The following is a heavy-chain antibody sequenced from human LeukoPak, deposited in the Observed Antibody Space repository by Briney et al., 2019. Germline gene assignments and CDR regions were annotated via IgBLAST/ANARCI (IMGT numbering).Heavy chain of an antibody. CDR1: GFTFSDYY. V-gene: IGHV3-11*01. Sequence: PGGSLRLSCAASGFTFSDYYMSWIRQAPGKGLEWVSYISSSGSTIYYADSVKGRFTISRDNAKSSLYLQMNSLRAEDTAVYYCARDCSGGSCYSGYGYWGQGTLVTVSS. CDR2: ISSSGSTI. J-gene: IGHJ4*02. CDR3: ARDCSGGSCYSGYGY. D-gene: IGHD2-15*01.